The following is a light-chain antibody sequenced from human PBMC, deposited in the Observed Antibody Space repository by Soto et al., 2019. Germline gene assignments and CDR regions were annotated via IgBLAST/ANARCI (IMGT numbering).Light chain of an antibody. CDR2: DAS. CDR3: QQYGSSALT. J-gene: IGKJ4*01. Sequence: DIQMTQSPSTLSASVGDRVTIPCRASQSISSWLAWYQQKPGKAPKLLIYDASSLESGVPSRFSGSGSGTEFTLTISSLEPEDFAVYYCQQYGSSALTFGGGTKVDIK. CDR1: QSISSW. V-gene: IGKV1-5*01.